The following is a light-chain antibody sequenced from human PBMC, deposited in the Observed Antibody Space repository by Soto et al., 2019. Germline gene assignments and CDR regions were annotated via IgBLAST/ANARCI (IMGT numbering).Light chain of an antibody. CDR3: QHYNNCPRT. Sequence: EIEMTQSPSTLSVSPGERATLSCRASQGISILLAWYQQKPGQAPRLLIHGATTRATGIPARFSGSGSGSEFTLTISSLQSEDFADYYYQHYNNCPRTFGQGTKVEIK. CDR2: GAT. J-gene: IGKJ1*01. CDR1: QGISIL. V-gene: IGKV3-15*01.